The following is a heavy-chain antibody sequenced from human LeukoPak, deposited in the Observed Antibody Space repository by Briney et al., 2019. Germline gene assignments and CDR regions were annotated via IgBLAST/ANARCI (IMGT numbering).Heavy chain of an antibody. CDR3: ARGRGYGSGSYYSLYFDY. CDR2: IYYSGST. J-gene: IGHJ4*02. Sequence: SETLSLTCTVSGGSISSSSYYWGWIRQPPGKGLEWIGNIYYSGSTNYNPSLKSRVTISVDTSKNQFSLKLSSVTAADTAVYYCARGRGYGSGSYYSLYFDYWGQGTLVTVSS. CDR1: GGSISSSSYY. D-gene: IGHD3-10*01. V-gene: IGHV4-61*05.